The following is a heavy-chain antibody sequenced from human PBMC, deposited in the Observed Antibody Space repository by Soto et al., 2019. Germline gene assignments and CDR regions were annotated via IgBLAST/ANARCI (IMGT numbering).Heavy chain of an antibody. CDR1: GYSFTSYW. CDR2: IDPSDSYT. J-gene: IGHJ6*02. D-gene: IGHD3-22*01. Sequence: GESLKISCKGSGYSFTSYWISWVRQMPGKGLEWMGRIDPSDSYTNYSPSFQGHVTISADKSISTAYLQWSSLKASDTAVYYCARSLLHTMIVVVNEDYYGMDVWGQGTTVTVSS. V-gene: IGHV5-10-1*01. CDR3: ARSLLHTMIVVVNEDYYGMDV.